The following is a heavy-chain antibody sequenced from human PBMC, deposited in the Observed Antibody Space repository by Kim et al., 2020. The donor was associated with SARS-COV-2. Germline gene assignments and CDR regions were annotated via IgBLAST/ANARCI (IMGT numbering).Heavy chain of an antibody. Sequence: GGSLRLSCAASGFTFSSYGMHWVRQAPGKGLEWVAVISYDGSNKYYADSVKGRFTISRDNSKNTLYLQMNSLRAEDTAVYYCAKEGTDWTGRFFDYWGQGTLVTVSS. V-gene: IGHV3-30*18. D-gene: IGHD1-26*01. CDR1: GFTFSSYG. CDR3: AKEGTDWTGRFFDY. CDR2: ISYDGSNK. J-gene: IGHJ4*02.